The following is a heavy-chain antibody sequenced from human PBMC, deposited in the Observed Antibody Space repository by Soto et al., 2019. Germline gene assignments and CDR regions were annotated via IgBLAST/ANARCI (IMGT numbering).Heavy chain of an antibody. V-gene: IGHV1-69*13. CDR3: ATIVLVPAAINWFDP. D-gene: IGHD2-2*01. CDR1: GGTFSSYS. Sequence: SVKVSCKASGGTFSSYSSSWVRQAPGQGLEWMGGIIPIFGTANYAQKFQGRVTITADESTSTAYMELSSLRSEDTAVYYCATIVLVPAAINWFDPWGQGTLVTVSS. CDR2: IIPIFGTA. J-gene: IGHJ5*02.